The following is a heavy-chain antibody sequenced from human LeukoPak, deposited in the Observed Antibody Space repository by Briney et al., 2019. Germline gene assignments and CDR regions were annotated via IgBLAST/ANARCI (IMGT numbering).Heavy chain of an antibody. CDR3: VRVDNGGNYFDY. Sequence: SETLSLTCTVSGYSISSGYYWGWIRQPPGKGPEWIGSIYHSGSTYYNPSLKSRLTISADTSKNQFSLRLSSVTAADTAVYYCVRVDNGGNYFDYWGQGTLVTVSS. J-gene: IGHJ4*02. CDR1: GYSISSGYY. CDR2: IYHSGST. V-gene: IGHV4-38-2*02. D-gene: IGHD4-23*01.